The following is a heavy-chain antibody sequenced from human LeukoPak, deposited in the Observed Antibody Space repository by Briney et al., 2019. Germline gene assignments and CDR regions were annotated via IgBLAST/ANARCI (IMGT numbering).Heavy chain of an antibody. Sequence: PSETLSLTCTVSGGSISSSSYYWGWIRQPPGKGLEWIGSIYYSGSTNYNPSLKSRVTISVDTSKNQFSLKLSSVTAADTAVYYCARGRNWNYRDDAFDIWGQGTMVTVSS. D-gene: IGHD1-7*01. CDR2: IYYSGST. J-gene: IGHJ3*02. V-gene: IGHV4-39*07. CDR3: ARGRNWNYRDDAFDI. CDR1: GGSISSSSYY.